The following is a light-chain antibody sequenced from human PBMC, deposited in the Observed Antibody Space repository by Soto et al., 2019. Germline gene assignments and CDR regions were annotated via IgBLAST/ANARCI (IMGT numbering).Light chain of an antibody. V-gene: IGKV1-9*01. J-gene: IGKJ1*01. Sequence: THLTQSPPYLSSSVGDRVTITCRASQGISTYLAWYQQKPGRAPKLLIYASSTLQSGVPSRFSGSGSGTDFTLTISSLQPEDFATYYCQQLTSYSWTFGQGTKVEMK. CDR2: ASS. CDR1: QGISTY. CDR3: QQLTSYSWT.